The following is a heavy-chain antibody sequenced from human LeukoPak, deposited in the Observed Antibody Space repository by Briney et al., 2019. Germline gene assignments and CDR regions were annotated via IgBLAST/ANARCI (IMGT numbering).Heavy chain of an antibody. Sequence: PGGSLRLSCAASGFTFSDYYMSWFRQAPGKGPEWISYIVISGSSIYYTDSVKGRFTISRDNVKNALYLQMNSLRVEDTAVYYCARGPRNNAFDVWGQGTVVTVSS. CDR3: ARGPRNNAFDV. D-gene: IGHD1/OR15-1a*01. J-gene: IGHJ3*01. V-gene: IGHV3-11*01. CDR1: GFTFSDYY. CDR2: IVISGSSI.